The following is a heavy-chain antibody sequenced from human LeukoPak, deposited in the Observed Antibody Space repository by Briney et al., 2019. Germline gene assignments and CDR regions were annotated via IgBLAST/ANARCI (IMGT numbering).Heavy chain of an antibody. D-gene: IGHD3-10*01. CDR2: INPIFGTA. Sequence: ASVKVSCKASGGTFSSYAISWVRQAPGQGLEWMGGINPIFGTANYAQKFQGRVTITADKSTSTAYMELSSLRSEDTAVYYCARALNYYGSGSPSYYFDYWGQGTLVTVSS. CDR1: GGTFSSYA. J-gene: IGHJ4*02. CDR3: ARALNYYGSGSPSYYFDY. V-gene: IGHV1-69*06.